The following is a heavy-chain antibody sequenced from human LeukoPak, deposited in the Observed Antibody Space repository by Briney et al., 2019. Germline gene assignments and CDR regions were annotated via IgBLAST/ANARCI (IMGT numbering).Heavy chain of an antibody. J-gene: IGHJ6*02. Sequence: GASVTVSCTASGGTFSSYAISWVRQAPGQGLEWMGGIIPIFGTANYAQKFQGRVTITADESTSTAYMELSSLRSEDTAVYYCARDSEPSYSSSWYVNYYGMDVWGQGTTVTVSS. CDR3: ARDSEPSYSSSWYVNYYGMDV. CDR2: IIPIFGTA. D-gene: IGHD6-13*01. CDR1: GGTFSSYA. V-gene: IGHV1-69*13.